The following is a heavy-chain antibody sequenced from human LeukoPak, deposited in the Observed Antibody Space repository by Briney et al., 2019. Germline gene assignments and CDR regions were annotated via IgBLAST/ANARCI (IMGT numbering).Heavy chain of an antibody. CDR2: TWYDGSNE. J-gene: IGHJ4*02. CDR1: GFTFSTYG. V-gene: IGHV3-33*01. D-gene: IGHD6-13*01. CDR3: ARGLPGYSSSWPFDY. Sequence: GGSLRLSCAASGFTFSTYGMHWVRQAPGKGLEWVASVTWYDGSNEYYAESVKGRFTISRDNSKNTLYLQMNSLRAEDTAVYYCARGLPGYSSSWPFDYWGQGTLVTVSS.